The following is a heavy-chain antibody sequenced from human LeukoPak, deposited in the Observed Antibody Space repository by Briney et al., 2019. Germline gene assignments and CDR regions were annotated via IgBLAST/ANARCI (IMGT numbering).Heavy chain of an antibody. D-gene: IGHD4-23*01. Sequence: KVSQTLSLTCAISGDSVSSNSSAWNWIRQSPSRGLEWLGRTYYRSKWYNDYAVSVKSRITINPDTSKNQFSLQLNSVTPEDTAVYYCARECVGSTVVTPVSRMSAAFDIWGQGTMVTVSS. CDR2: TYYRSKWYN. V-gene: IGHV6-1*01. J-gene: IGHJ3*02. CDR3: ARECVGSTVVTPVSRMSAAFDI. CDR1: GDSVSSNSSA.